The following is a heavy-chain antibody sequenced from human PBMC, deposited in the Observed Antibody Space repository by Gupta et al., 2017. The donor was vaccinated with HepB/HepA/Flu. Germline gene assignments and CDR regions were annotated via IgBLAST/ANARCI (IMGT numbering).Heavy chain of an antibody. CDR1: GFTFSSYS. D-gene: IGHD6-19*01. J-gene: IGHJ4*02. V-gene: IGHV3-48*02. CDR3: ARALREWLVLLDC. Sequence: EVQLVESGGGLVQPGGSLRLACAASGFTFSSYSMNWVRQAPGKGLEWVSYISSSSSTIYYADSVKGRFTISRDNAKNSLYLQMNSLRDEDTAVYYCARALREWLVLLDCWGQGTLVTVSS. CDR2: ISSSSSTI.